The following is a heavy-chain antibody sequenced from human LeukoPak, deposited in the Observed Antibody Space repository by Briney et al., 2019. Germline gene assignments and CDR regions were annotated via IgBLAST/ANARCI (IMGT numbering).Heavy chain of an antibody. Sequence: GGSLRLSCAASRFTFSSYWMRWVRQAPGKGLVWVSRISADGGATRYADSVKGRFTISRDNAKNTLYLQMNSLSPEDTAVYYCARAGYGSGIYMDVWGKGTTVTISS. CDR3: ARAGYGSGIYMDV. J-gene: IGHJ6*03. D-gene: IGHD3-10*01. CDR2: ISADGGAT. V-gene: IGHV3-74*01. CDR1: RFTFSSYW.